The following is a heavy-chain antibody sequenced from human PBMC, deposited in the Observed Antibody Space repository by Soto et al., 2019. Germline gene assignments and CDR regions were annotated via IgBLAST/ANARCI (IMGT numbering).Heavy chain of an antibody. CDR3: ARAREAGYNFYYGMDV. CDR2: IYTSASI. D-gene: IGHD6-19*01. CDR1: GADINTYS. Sequence: SETLSLTCSVSGADINTYSWTWIRQPAGKGLEWIGRIYTSASINYNPSLRGQVTLSVDTSTTQVSLKLASVTAADTAVYYCARAREAGYNFYYGMDVWGQGTTVTVSS. J-gene: IGHJ6*02. V-gene: IGHV4-4*07.